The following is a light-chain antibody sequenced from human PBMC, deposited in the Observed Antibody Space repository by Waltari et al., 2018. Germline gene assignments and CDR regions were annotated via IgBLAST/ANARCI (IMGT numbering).Light chain of an antibody. CDR2: GAS. V-gene: IGKV1-39*01. CDR3: QKYNSAPVT. Sequence: TQMTQSPSSLSASVGDRVSITCRASQNVDRYLNWYQQKPGTAPRLLVSGASSLQSGVPSRFSGGGSGTDFTLTISSLQPEDVATYYCQKYNSAPVTFGPGTKVDIK. CDR1: QNVDRY. J-gene: IGKJ3*01.